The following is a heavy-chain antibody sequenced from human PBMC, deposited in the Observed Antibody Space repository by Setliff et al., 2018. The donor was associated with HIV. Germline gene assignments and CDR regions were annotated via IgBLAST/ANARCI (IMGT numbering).Heavy chain of an antibody. V-gene: IGHV1-18*01. Sequence: ASVKVSCKASGYTFTSYGISWVRQAPGQGLEWMGWISAFSGNTNSAQKLQGRVTMTTDTSTSTAYMELMSLSSDDPAVYYCSRTADYYDISGYQVDYWGQGPLVTVSS. J-gene: IGHJ4*02. D-gene: IGHD3-22*01. CDR2: ISAFSGNT. CDR3: SRTADYYDISGYQVDY. CDR1: GYTFTSYG.